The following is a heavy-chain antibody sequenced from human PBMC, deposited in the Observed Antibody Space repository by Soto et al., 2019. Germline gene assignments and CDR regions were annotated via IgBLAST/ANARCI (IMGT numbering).Heavy chain of an antibody. Sequence: QVHLVQSGAEVKKPGASVKVSCQASGYAFTTYGITWVRQAPGQGLEWMGWISAHNSNTNYAQKPPFRVTLTTHTSPSTAYMQLRSLSSAYTAVYYFATGRYGDYWCQGALVTVSS. CDR2: ISAHNSNT. J-gene: IGHJ4*02. D-gene: IGHD1-1*01. CDR3: ATGRYGDY. V-gene: IGHV1-18*01. CDR1: GYAFTTYG.